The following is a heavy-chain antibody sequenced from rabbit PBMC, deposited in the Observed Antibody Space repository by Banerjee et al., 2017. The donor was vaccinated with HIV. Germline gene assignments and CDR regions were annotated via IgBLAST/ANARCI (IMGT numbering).Heavy chain of an antibody. CDR2: IYAGDGDT. Sequence: QEQLEESGGDLVKPGGSLTLTCTASGFSFNDNYWICWVRQAPVTGLEWIACIYAGDGDTYYASWAKGRFTISKTSSTTVTLQMTSLTAADTATYFCARYSSGGAGYGYAIFNLWGPGTLVTVS. V-gene: IGHV1S45*01. J-gene: IGHJ4*01. CDR3: ARYSSGGAGYGYAIFNL. D-gene: IGHD6-1*01. CDR1: GFSFNDNYW.